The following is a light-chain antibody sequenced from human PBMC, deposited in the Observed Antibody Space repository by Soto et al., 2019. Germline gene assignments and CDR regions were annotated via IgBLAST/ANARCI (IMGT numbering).Light chain of an antibody. CDR1: QSVSSSY. V-gene: IGKV3-20*01. CDR3: RQYNKWPLT. CDR2: GAP. J-gene: IGKJ4*01. Sequence: EIVLTQSPGTLSLSPGERAILSCRASQSVSSSYLAWFQHKPGQAPRLLIYGAPSRATGIPDRFSGSGSATDFTLAISRLEPEDFAVYYCRQYNKWPLTFGGGTKVDI.